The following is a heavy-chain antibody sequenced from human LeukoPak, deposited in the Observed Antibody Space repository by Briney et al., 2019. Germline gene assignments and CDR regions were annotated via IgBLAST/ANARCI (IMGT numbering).Heavy chain of an antibody. CDR3: ARVNGRGSSSWYNY. J-gene: IGHJ4*02. CDR2: INHSGST. D-gene: IGHD6-13*01. Sequence: SETLSLTCAVYGGSFSGYYWSWVRQPPGKGLEWVGEINHSGSTNYNPSLKSRVTISVDTSKNQFSLKLSSVTAADTAVYYCARVNGRGSSSWYNYWGQGTLVTVSS. V-gene: IGHV4-34*01. CDR1: GGSFSGYY.